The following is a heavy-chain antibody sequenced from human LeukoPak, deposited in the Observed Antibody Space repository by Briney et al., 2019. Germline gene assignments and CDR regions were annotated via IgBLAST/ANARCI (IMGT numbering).Heavy chain of an antibody. CDR1: GGSISSSSYY. J-gene: IGHJ6*03. CDR2: IYYSGST. CDR3: ARLSRTQLRTYYYYYYMDV. D-gene: IGHD5-18*01. Sequence: SETLSLTCTVSGGSISSSSYYWGWIRQPPGKGLEWIGSIYYSGSTYYNPSLKSRVTISVDTSKNQFSLKLSSVTAADTAVYYCARLSRTQLRTYYYYYYMDVWGKGTTVTVSS. V-gene: IGHV4-39*01.